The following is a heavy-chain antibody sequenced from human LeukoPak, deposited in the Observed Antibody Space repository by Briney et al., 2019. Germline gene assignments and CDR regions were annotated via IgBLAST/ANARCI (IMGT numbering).Heavy chain of an antibody. J-gene: IGHJ4*02. V-gene: IGHV3-48*01. CDR1: GFTFSSYS. D-gene: IGHD3-16*02. CDR2: ISSSSGTI. CDR3: ARVVWGGYRKDY. Sequence: GGSLRLSCAASGFTFSSYSMNWARQAPGKGLEWVSYISSSSGTIYYADSVRGRFTISRDNAKNSLYLQMNSLRAEDSAVYYCARVVWGGYRKDYWGQGSLVTVSS.